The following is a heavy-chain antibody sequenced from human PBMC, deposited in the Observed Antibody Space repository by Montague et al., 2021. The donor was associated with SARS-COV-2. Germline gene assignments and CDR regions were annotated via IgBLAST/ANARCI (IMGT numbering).Heavy chain of an antibody. Sequence: PALGKPTQTLTLTCTFSGFSLSTSGMRASWIRQPPGKALEWLARXXWDDDKFYSTSLKTRLTISKDTSKNQVVLTMTNMDPVDTATYYCARSYYDILTAYYTPFDYWGQGTLVTVSS. CDR2: XXWDDDK. D-gene: IGHD3-9*01. CDR3: ARSYYDILTAYYTPFDY. V-gene: IGHV2-70*04. CDR1: GFSLSTSGMR. J-gene: IGHJ4*02.